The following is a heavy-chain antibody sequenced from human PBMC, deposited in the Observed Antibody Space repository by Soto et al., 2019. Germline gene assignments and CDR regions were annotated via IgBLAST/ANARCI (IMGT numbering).Heavy chain of an antibody. CDR3: ARIYGSSSSPNYYYYYGMAV. J-gene: IGHJ6*02. CDR2: IYYSGST. Sequence: PSGTLSLTCAVCGYSMSSSNGWGWLRQPPGKGLEWIGYIYYSGSTYYNPSLKSRVTMSVDTSKYQFSLKLSSVTAVDTAVYYCARIYGSSSSPNYYYYYGMAVWGQGTTVT. D-gene: IGHD6-6*01. CDR1: GYSMSSSNG. V-gene: IGHV4-28*01.